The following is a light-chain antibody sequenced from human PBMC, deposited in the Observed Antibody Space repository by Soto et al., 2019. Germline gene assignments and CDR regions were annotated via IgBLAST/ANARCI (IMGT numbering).Light chain of an antibody. CDR3: QQTYSLPRT. V-gene: IGKV1-39*01. J-gene: IGKJ1*01. CDR2: SAS. CDR1: QTVSKF. Sequence: DVQMTQSPSSLSASVGDRVTIACRASQTVSKFVNWYQQKPGKVPDLLLYSASTLYSGVPSRFSGSGSGTEFTLTISNLQPEDFATYYCQQTYSLPRTFAQGTKVE.